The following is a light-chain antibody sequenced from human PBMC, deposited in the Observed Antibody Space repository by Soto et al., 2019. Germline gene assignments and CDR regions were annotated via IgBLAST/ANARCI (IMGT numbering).Light chain of an antibody. J-gene: IGLJ2*01. CDR1: SSDVGGYNY. CDR3: SSYTSSNTLVV. Sequence: QSALTQPASVSGSPGQSITISCTGTSSDVGGYNYVSWYQQHPGKAPKLMIYDVSNRPSGVYNRFSGSKSGNTASLTISGLQAEDEADYYCSSYTSSNTLVVFGGGTKLTVL. V-gene: IGLV2-14*01. CDR2: DVS.